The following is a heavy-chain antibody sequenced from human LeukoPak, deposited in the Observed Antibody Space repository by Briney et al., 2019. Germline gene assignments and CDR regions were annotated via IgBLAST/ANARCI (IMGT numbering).Heavy chain of an antibody. Sequence: ASVKVSCKASGYTFTGYHLYWVRQAPGQGLEWMGWINPNSGGTNYAQKFQGRVTMTRDTSISTAYMDLSRLRSDDTAVYYCARGMGVLVPAATWFDPWGQGTLVTVSS. CDR1: GYTFTGYH. CDR2: INPNSGGT. CDR3: ARGMGVLVPAATWFDP. D-gene: IGHD2-2*01. J-gene: IGHJ5*02. V-gene: IGHV1-2*02.